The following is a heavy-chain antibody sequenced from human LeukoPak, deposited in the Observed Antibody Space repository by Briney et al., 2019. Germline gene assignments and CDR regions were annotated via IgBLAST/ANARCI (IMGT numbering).Heavy chain of an antibody. CDR1: GFTFSIYE. D-gene: IGHD1-26*01. Sequence: GGSLRLSCAASGFTFSIYEMNWVRQAPGKGLEWISYISSSGSTIYYADSVKGRFTISRDSSKNTLFLQMNSLRTEDTAVYYCAKDFYSGSSPWGQGTLVTVSS. CDR3: AKDFYSGSSP. CDR2: ISSSGSTI. J-gene: IGHJ5*02. V-gene: IGHV3-48*03.